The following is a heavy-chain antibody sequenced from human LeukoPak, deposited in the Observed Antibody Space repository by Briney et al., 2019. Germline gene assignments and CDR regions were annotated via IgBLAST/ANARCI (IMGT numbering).Heavy chain of an antibody. J-gene: IGHJ3*02. Sequence: SETLSLTCTVSGGSISSYYWSWIRQPAGKGLEWIGRIYTSGSTNYNPPLKSRVTMSVDTSKNQFSLKLSSVTAADTAVYYCARGEPVYDAGAFDIWGQGTMVTVSS. CDR3: ARGEPVYDAGAFDI. CDR2: IYTSGST. D-gene: IGHD1-14*01. CDR1: GGSISSYY. V-gene: IGHV4-4*07.